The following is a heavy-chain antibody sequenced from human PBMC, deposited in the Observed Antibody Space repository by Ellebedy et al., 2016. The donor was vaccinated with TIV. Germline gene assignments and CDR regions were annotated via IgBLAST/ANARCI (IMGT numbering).Heavy chain of an antibody. D-gene: IGHD3-10*01. CDR1: GYSFTSYW. Sequence: GESLKISCKGSGYSFTSYWIGWVRQMPGKGLEWMGIIYPGDSDTRYSPSFQGQVTISADKSISTAYLQWSSLKASDTAMYYCARHTHRGFGGVTESYYYYGMDVWGQGTTVTVSS. CDR2: IYPGDSDT. J-gene: IGHJ6*02. CDR3: ARHTHRGFGGVTESYYYYGMDV. V-gene: IGHV5-51*01.